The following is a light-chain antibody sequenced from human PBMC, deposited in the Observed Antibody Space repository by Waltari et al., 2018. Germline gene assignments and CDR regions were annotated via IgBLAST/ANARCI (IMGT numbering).Light chain of an antibody. Sequence: DIQMTQSPSSLSASVWDTVPVTCRASQNIRTHLNWYQQKPATAPKLLIYAASTLHRGVPSRFSGSGSGTDFTLTVTNLQPDDFAIYFCQQSFSSPWTFGQGTRV. CDR3: QQSFSSPWT. J-gene: IGKJ1*01. CDR2: AAS. V-gene: IGKV1-39*01. CDR1: QNIRTH.